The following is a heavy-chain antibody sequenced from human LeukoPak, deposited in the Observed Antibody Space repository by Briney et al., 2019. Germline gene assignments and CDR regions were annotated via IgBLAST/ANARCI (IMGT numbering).Heavy chain of an antibody. CDR2: ISSNGGST. Sequence: GGSLRLSCAASGFTFSSYAMHWVRQAPGKGLEYVSAISSNGGSTYYANSVKGRFTISRDNSKNTLYLQMGSLRAEDMAVYYCARVKLWFGEFDRGMGYDYWGQGTLVTVSS. D-gene: IGHD3-10*01. CDR3: ARVKLWFGEFDRGMGYDY. J-gene: IGHJ4*02. CDR1: GFTFSSYA. V-gene: IGHV3-64*01.